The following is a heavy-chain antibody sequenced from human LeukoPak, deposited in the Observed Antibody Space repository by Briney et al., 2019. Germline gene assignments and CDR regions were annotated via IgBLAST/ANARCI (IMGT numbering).Heavy chain of an antibody. Sequence: PGGSLRLSCAASGFTFNGFYMSWIRQAPGKGLEWVSFISSSSSYTNYADSVKGRFTISRDNAKNSLYLQMNSLRAEDTAVYYCASGRYSNYFDYWGQETLVTVSS. CDR2: ISSSSSYT. D-gene: IGHD4-11*01. J-gene: IGHJ4*02. CDR1: GFTFNGFY. V-gene: IGHV3-11*06. CDR3: ASGRYSNYFDY.